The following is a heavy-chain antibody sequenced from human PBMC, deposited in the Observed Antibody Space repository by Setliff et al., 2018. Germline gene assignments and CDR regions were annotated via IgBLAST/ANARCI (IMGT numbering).Heavy chain of an antibody. D-gene: IGHD2-15*01. CDR1: GGSFSGYY. Sequence: SETLSLTCAVYGGSFSGYYWSWIRRPPGKGLEWIGEINHTGSTNYSPSLKSRVTISVDTSKNQFSLKINSVTAADTAVYYCARGHCSSGECPNYFDPWGQGTQVTVSS. CDR3: ARGHCSSGECPNYFDP. CDR2: INHTGST. J-gene: IGHJ5*02. V-gene: IGHV4-34*01.